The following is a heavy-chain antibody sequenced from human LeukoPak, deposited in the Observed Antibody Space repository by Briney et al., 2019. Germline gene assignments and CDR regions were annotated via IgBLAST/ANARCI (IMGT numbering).Heavy chain of an antibody. CDR1: GGSISSYY. V-gene: IGHV4-4*07. J-gene: IGHJ3*02. CDR2: IYTSGST. CDR3: ARACIVGATCGAFDI. Sequence: SETLSLTCTVSGGSISSYYWSWIRQPAGKGLEWIGRIYTSGSTNYNPSLKSRVTMSVDTSKSQFSLKLSSVTAADTAVYYCARACIVGATCGAFDIWGQGTMVTVSS. D-gene: IGHD1-26*01.